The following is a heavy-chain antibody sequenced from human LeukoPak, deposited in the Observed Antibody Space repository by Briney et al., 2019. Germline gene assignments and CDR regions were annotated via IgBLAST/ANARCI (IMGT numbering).Heavy chain of an antibody. J-gene: IGHJ4*02. D-gene: IGHD1-26*01. CDR1: GGSISSYY. V-gene: IGHV4-59*01. CDR2: NYYSGST. Sequence: SETLSLTCTVSGGSISSYYWSWIRQPPGKGLEWIGYNYYSGSTNYNPSLESRVSMSLDTSKTQFSLNLRSVTAADTAVYYCARYVRNSGTFYLDYWGQGTLVTVPS. CDR3: ARYVRNSGTFYLDY.